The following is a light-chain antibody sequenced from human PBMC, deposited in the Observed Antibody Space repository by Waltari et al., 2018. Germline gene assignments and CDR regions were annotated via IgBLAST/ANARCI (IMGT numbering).Light chain of an antibody. CDR1: PSVSRA. CDR3: QHYLRLPVT. V-gene: IGKV3-20*01. Sequence: EIMLTQSPGTLSLSLGGRATVSCRASPSVSRALAWYQQKPGQAPRLLIYGASTRATGIPDRFSGSGSGTDFSLTISRLEPDDFAVYYCQHYLRLPVTFGQGTTVEI. CDR2: GAS. J-gene: IGKJ1*01.